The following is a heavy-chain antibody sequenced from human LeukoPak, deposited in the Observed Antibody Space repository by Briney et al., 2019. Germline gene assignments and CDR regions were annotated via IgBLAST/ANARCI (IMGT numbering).Heavy chain of an antibody. CDR1: GFTFSSYS. Sequence: GGSLRLSCAASGFTFSSYSMNWVRQAPGKGPEWVSSISSSSSYIYYADSVKGRFTISRDNAKNSLYLQMNSLRAEDTAVYYCAKEGFEGATPQGAFDIWGQGTMVTVSS. D-gene: IGHD1-26*01. CDR2: ISSSSSYI. CDR3: AKEGFEGATPQGAFDI. V-gene: IGHV3-21*01. J-gene: IGHJ3*02.